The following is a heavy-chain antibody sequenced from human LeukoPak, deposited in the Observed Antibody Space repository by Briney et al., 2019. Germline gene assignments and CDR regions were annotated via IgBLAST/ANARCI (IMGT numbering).Heavy chain of an antibody. D-gene: IGHD3-16*01. CDR3: ARDHLTITFRVAYYFDY. CDR2: ISYDGSNK. CDR1: GFTFSSYS. Sequence: GGSLRLSCAASGFTFSSYSMNWVRQAPGKGLEWVAVISYDGSNKYYADSVKGRFTISRDNSKNTLYLQMNSLRAEDTAVYYCARDHLTITFRVAYYFDYWGQGTLVTVSS. J-gene: IGHJ4*02. V-gene: IGHV3-30*03.